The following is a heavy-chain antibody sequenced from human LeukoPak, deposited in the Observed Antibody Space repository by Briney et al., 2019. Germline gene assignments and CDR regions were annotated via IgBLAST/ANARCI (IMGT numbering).Heavy chain of an antibody. CDR1: GGSMSSSGQY. V-gene: IGHV4-39*01. D-gene: IGHD2-21*02. CDR3: ARNMTAISRLDVFDI. J-gene: IGHJ3*02. CDR2: IYYSGST. Sequence: PSETLSLTCTVSGGSMSSSGQYWGWISQSPVKGLEWIGSIYYSGSTYYNPSLKSRVTISVDTSKNQFSLELRSVTAADTAIYYCARNMTAISRLDVFDIWGPGTMVTVS.